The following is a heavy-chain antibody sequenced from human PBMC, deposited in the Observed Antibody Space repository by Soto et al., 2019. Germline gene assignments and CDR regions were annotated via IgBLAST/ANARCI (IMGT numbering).Heavy chain of an antibody. CDR1: GFTFSSYA. CDR3: AKDGSDYYYYYYMDV. V-gene: IGHV3-23*01. Sequence: PGGSLRLSCAASGFTFSSYAMTWVRQAPGKGLEWVSAISGSGGSTYYADSVKGRFTISRDNSKNTLYLQVSSLRAEDTAVYYCAKDGSDYYYYYYMDVWGKGTTVTVYS. J-gene: IGHJ6*03. CDR2: ISGSGGST.